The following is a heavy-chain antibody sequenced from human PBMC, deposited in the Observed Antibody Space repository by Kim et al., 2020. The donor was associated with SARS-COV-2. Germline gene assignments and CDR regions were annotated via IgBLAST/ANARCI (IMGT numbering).Heavy chain of an antibody. D-gene: IGHD6-13*01. J-gene: IGHJ4*02. V-gene: IGHV3-33*01. CDR3: ARGIAAAGTGSGY. Sequence: YAGSVKERFPISRDNSEDTLYLQMNSRRAEETAVYYWARGIAAAGTGSGYWGQGTLVTVSS.